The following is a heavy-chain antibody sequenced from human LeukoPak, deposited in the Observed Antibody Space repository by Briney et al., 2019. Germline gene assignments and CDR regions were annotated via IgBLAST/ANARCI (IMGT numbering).Heavy chain of an antibody. CDR1: GYTFTGYY. CDR3: AREWDSGSYHPSNFDY. CDR2: INPNSGGT. J-gene: IGHJ4*02. D-gene: IGHD1-26*01. Sequence: ASVKVSCKASGYTFTGYYMHWVRQAPGQGLEWMGWINPNSGGTNYAQKFQGRVTMTRDTSISTAYMELSSLRSEDTAVYYCAREWDSGSYHPSNFDYWGQGTLVTVSS. V-gene: IGHV1-2*02.